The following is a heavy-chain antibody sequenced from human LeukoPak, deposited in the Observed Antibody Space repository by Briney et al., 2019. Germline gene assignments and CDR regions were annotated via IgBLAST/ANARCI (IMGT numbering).Heavy chain of an antibody. Sequence: SETLSLTCTVSGGSISSYYWSWIRQPPGKGLEWIGCIYYSGSTNYNPSLKSRVTISVDTSKNQFSLKLSSVTAADTAVYYCARLGGPAATLDYWGQGTLVTVSS. D-gene: IGHD6-25*01. CDR1: GGSISSYY. CDR2: IYYSGST. CDR3: ARLGGPAATLDY. V-gene: IGHV4-59*01. J-gene: IGHJ4*02.